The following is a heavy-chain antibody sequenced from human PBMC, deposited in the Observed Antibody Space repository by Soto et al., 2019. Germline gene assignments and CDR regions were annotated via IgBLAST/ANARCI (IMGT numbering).Heavy chain of an antibody. Sequence: PSETLSLTCTVSGGSISSYDWSWIRQPPGKGLEWIGYIYYSGSTDYNPSLKSRVTISVDTSKSQFSLKLSSVTAADTAVYYCARALILTAYYYDYWGQGTLVTVSS. D-gene: IGHD3-9*01. CDR3: ARALILTAYYYDY. CDR1: GGSISSYD. V-gene: IGHV4-59*01. J-gene: IGHJ4*02. CDR2: IYYSGST.